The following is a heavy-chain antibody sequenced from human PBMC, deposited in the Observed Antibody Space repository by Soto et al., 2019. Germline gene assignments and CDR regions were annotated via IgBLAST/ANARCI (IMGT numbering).Heavy chain of an antibody. CDR1: GGSISSSSYY. Sequence: QLQLQESGPGLVKPSETLSLTCTVSGGSISSSSYYWGWIRQPPGKGLEWIGSIYDSGSTYYNPSLKSRVTISVDTSKNPFSLKLSSVTAADTAVYYCARRPTVTTFYWYFDLWGRGTLVTVSS. CDR3: ARRPTVTTFYWYFDL. V-gene: IGHV4-39*01. D-gene: IGHD4-17*01. CDR2: IYDSGST. J-gene: IGHJ2*01.